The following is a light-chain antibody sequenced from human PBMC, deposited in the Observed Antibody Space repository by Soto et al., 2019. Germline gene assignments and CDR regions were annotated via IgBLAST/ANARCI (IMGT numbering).Light chain of an antibody. CDR1: QSPNFRY. Sequence: EIVLTQSPATLSLSPGERGTLSCGASQSPNFRYLAWYQQKPGLAPRLLIYDASSRATGIPARFSGSGSWTDFTLTISTLEPEDFAVYYCQQYATSPTFGQGTRLEIK. CDR3: QQYATSPT. CDR2: DAS. V-gene: IGKV3D-20*01. J-gene: IGKJ5*01.